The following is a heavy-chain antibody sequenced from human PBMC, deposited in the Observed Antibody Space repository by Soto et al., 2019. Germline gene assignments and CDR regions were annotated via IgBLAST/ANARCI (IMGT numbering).Heavy chain of an antibody. Sequence: SETLSLTCTVSGGSISSYYWSWVRQPPGKGLEWIGYIFYTGSTNYNPSLKTRVTISVDTSKNQFSLKLSSVTAADTAVYYCARLLALHFDGWGQGIRVTVAS. CDR2: IFYTGST. V-gene: IGHV4-59*12. CDR3: ARLLALHFDG. CDR1: GGSISSYY. J-gene: IGHJ4*02. D-gene: IGHD2-15*01.